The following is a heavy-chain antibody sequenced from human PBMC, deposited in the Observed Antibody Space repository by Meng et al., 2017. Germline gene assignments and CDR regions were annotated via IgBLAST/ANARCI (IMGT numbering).Heavy chain of an antibody. CDR3: AGSPLQAPQIYY. V-gene: IGHV1-3*01. CDR2: INAGNGNT. Sequence: QVRLVQLGAEVDKPVGSVKVACKAMGYNFTSYAMHCVRQAPGQRLEWMGWINAGNGNTKYSQKFQGRVTITRDTSASTAYMELSSLRSEDTAVYYCAGSPLQAPQIYYWGQGTLVTVSS. D-gene: IGHD2-15*01. CDR1: GYNFTSYA. J-gene: IGHJ4*02.